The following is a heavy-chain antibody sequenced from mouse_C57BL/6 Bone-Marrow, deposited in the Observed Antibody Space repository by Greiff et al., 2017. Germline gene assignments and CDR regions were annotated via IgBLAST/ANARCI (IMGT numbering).Heavy chain of an antibody. J-gene: IGHJ2*01. D-gene: IGHD6-1*01. CDR3: ASGHPGY. Sequence: VQLQQSGPELVKPGASVKISCKASGYSFTGYYMNWVKQSPEKSLEWIGEINPSTGGTTYNQKFKAKATLTVDKSSSTAYMQLKSLTSEDSAVYYCASGHPGYWGQGTTLTVSS. V-gene: IGHV1-42*01. CDR2: INPSTGGT. CDR1: GYSFTGYY.